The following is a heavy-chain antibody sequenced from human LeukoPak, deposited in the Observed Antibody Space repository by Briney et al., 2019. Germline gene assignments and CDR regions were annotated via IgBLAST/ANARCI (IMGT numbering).Heavy chain of an antibody. D-gene: IGHD6-13*01. CDR1: GYSFTTYW. CDR3: ARHLQAAASPMDV. V-gene: IGHV5-51*01. J-gene: IGHJ6*02. Sequence: GGSLKISCKGSGYSFTTYWIAWARQMPGKGLEWMGIIYPGDSDTRYSPSFEGQVTISADKSISTAYLQWSSLKASDTAIYYCARHLQAAASPMDVWGQGTTVTVSS. CDR2: IYPGDSDT.